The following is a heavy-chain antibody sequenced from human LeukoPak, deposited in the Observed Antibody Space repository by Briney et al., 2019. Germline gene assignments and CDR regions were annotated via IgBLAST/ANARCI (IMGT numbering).Heavy chain of an antibody. CDR1: GFSFDDFA. D-gene: IGHD3-10*01. CDR2: ITWNGGTI. CDR3: ATRYASGPIADY. Sequence: GGSLRLSCAASGFSFDDFAMHWVRQAPRKGLEWVSGITWNGGTIDYADSVKGRFTISRDNAKNSLYLQMNSLRAEDTALYYCATRYASGPIADYWGQGTLVTVSS. V-gene: IGHV3-9*01. J-gene: IGHJ4*02.